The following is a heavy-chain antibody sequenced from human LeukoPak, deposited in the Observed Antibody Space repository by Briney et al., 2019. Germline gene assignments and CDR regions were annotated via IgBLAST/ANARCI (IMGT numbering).Heavy chain of an antibody. D-gene: IGHD3-10*01. CDR2: ISAYNGNT. Sequence: GASVKVSCKASGYTFTSYGISWVRQAPGQGLEWMGWISAYNGNTNYAQKLQGRVTMTTDTSTSTAYMELRSLRSDDTAVYYCARTGSEGPHPPYYFDYWGQGTLVTVSS. CDR3: ARTGSEGPHPPYYFDY. V-gene: IGHV1-18*01. J-gene: IGHJ4*02. CDR1: GYTFTSYG.